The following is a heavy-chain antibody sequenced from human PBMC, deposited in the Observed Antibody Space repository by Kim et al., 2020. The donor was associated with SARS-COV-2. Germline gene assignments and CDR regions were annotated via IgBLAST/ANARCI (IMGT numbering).Heavy chain of an antibody. CDR3: AKGGGYYGSGSYGYFDY. V-gene: IGHV3-30*02. J-gene: IGHJ4*02. D-gene: IGHD3-10*01. Sequence: VKGRFTISRDNSKNTLYLQMNSLGAEDTAVYYGAKGGGYYGSGSYGYFDYWGQGTLVTVSS.